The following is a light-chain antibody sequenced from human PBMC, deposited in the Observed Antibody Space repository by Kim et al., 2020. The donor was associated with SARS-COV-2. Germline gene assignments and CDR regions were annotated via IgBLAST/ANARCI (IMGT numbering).Light chain of an antibody. CDR1: QAIRNY. J-gene: IGKJ4*01. CDR3: QHYHGSPLT. V-gene: IGKV1-27*01. Sequence: DIQMTQSPSSLSASVGDRVTITCRASQAIRNYLAWYQQKPGKVPKLLIHAASTLQSGVPSRFSGSESGTEFTLTISSLQPEDVASYYCQHYHGSPLTFGGGTKVDIK. CDR2: AAS.